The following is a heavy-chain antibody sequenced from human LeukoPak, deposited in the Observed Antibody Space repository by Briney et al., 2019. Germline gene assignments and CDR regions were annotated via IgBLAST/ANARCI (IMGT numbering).Heavy chain of an antibody. CDR3: ASHVRRAAGFDY. Sequence: SETLSLTCTVSGASISSYFWSWIRQPPGKGLEWIGYIYYTGSTNYNPSLNGRVTMSVDTSKNQFSLNLTSVTAADTAVYYCASHVRRAAGFDYWGQGTLFTVSS. CDR1: GASISSYF. CDR2: IYYTGST. J-gene: IGHJ4*02. D-gene: IGHD6-13*01. V-gene: IGHV4-59*08.